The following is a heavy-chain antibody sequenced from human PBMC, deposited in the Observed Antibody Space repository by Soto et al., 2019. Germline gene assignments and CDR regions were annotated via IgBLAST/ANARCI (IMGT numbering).Heavy chain of an antibody. J-gene: IGHJ3*01. Sequence: ASVKVSCKASGYTFNKYGFNWVRQAPGQGLEWIGRISAFNDYTNLAQKFQGRVTLTTDASTNTAYMELEILRSGDTATYYCARGRGVVIPAGTPDAFDVWGQGTMVTVSS. D-gene: IGHD6-13*01. CDR2: ISAFNDYT. CDR1: GYTFNKYG. CDR3: ARGRGVVIPAGTPDAFDV. V-gene: IGHV1-18*01.